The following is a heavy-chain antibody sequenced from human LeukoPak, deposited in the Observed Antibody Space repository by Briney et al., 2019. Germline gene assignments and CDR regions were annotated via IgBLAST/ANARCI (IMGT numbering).Heavy chain of an antibody. CDR2: IYPGDSDT. V-gene: IGHV5-51*01. J-gene: IGHJ5*02. CDR1: GYSFTSYW. Sequence: PGESLKISCKGSGYSFTSYWIGWVRQMPGKGLEWMGIIYPGDSDTRYSPSFQGQVTISADKSISTAYLQWSSLKASDTAMYYCARGLGAAAGTTHWFDPWGQGTLVTVSS. CDR3: ARGLGAAAGTTHWFDP. D-gene: IGHD6-13*01.